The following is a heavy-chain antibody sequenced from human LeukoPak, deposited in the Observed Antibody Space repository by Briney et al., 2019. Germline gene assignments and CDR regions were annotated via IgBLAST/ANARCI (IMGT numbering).Heavy chain of an antibody. CDR2: ISSSGTI. J-gene: IGHJ4*02. Sequence: GGSLRLSCAASGFTFSSYSMNWVRQAPGKGLEWVSYISSSGTIYSADSVKGRFTITRDNAKNSLYLQMNSLRDEDTAVYYCARISGSYVFDYWGQGTLVTVSS. D-gene: IGHD1-26*01. CDR3: ARISGSYVFDY. V-gene: IGHV3-48*02. CDR1: GFTFSSYS.